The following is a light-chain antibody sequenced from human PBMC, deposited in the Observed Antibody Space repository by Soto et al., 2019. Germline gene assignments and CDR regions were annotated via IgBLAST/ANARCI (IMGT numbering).Light chain of an antibody. CDR3: CSYAGTYSPV. CDR2: DVS. CDR1: SSDVGAYNF. J-gene: IGLJ2*01. V-gene: IGLV2-11*01. Sequence: QSALTQPPSVSGSPGQSVTISCTGTSSDVGAYNFVSWYQQYPGKAPKPIIFDVSARPSGVPDRFSGSKSGNTASLTISGLQADDEADYYCCSYAGTYSPVLGGGTKLTVL.